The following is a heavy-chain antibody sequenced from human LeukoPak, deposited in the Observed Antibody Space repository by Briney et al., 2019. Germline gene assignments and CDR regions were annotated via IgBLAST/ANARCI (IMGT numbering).Heavy chain of an antibody. CDR1: GYTFVSYA. CDR2: ISPYNGNT. D-gene: IGHD5-24*01. V-gene: IGHV1-18*01. J-gene: IGHJ4*02. CDR3: AKDRERWLRLFDY. Sequence: ASVKVSCKAAGYTFVSYAINWVRQAPGRGPEWMGWISPYNGNTNYAEKFQSRVSMTTDTSTSTAYMELRSLRSDDTAVYYCAKDRERWLRLFDYWGQGTLVTVSS.